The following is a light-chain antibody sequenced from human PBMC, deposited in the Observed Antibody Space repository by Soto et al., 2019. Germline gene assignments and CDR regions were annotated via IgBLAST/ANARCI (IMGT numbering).Light chain of an antibody. J-gene: IGLJ1*01. Sequence: QSVLTQPASVSGSPGQSITIYCTGTSGDVGGYKFVSWYQQHPGKAPKLMIYEVSNRPSGVSSRFSGSKSGNTASLTISGLQAEDEADYFCGSYTGNSSLVFGTGTKVTVL. V-gene: IGLV2-14*01. CDR3: GSYTGNSSLV. CDR2: EVS. CDR1: SGDVGGYKF.